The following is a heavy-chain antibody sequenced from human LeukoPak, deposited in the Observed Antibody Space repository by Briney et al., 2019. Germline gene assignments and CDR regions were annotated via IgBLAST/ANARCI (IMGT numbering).Heavy chain of an antibody. D-gene: IGHD3-22*01. V-gene: IGHV1-8*03. CDR1: GYTFTSYD. CDR2: MNPNSGNT. Sequence: ASVKVSCKASGYTFTSYDINWVRQATGQGLEWMGWMNPNSGNTGYAQKFQGRVTITRNTSISTAYMELSSLRSEDMAVYYCARGLNYYDSSGYYERPYAFDIWGQGTMVTVSS. J-gene: IGHJ3*02. CDR3: ARGLNYYDSSGYYERPYAFDI.